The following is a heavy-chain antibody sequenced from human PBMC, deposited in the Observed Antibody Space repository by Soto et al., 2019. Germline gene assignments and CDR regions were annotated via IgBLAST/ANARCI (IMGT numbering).Heavy chain of an antibody. V-gene: IGHV2-5*01. CDR3: ARRYSSSWLYYYYYGMDV. J-gene: IGHJ6*02. CDR1: GFSLSTSGVG. D-gene: IGHD6-13*01. Sequence: SGPTLVNPTQTLTLTCTFSGFSLSTSGVGVGWVRQPPGKALEWLALIYWNDDKRYSPSLKSRLTITKDTSKNQVVLTMTNMDPVDTATYYCARRYSSSWLYYYYYGMDVWGQGTTVTVSS. CDR2: IYWNDDK.